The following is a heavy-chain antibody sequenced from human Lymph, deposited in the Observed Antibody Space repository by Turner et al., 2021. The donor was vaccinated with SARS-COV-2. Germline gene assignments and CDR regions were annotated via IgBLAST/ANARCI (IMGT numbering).Heavy chain of an antibody. J-gene: IGHJ4*02. V-gene: IGHV3-23*01. Sequence: EVQLLESGGGLVQPGGSLRLSCAASGFTFSSYAISWVRQASGKGLEWVLVISGSGGSTYYADSVKGRFTISRDNSKNTLYLQMNSLRAEDTAVYYCAKNEMAMIVVVITLFDYWGQGTLVTVSS. D-gene: IGHD3-22*01. CDR1: GFTFSSYA. CDR3: AKNEMAMIVVVITLFDY. CDR2: ISGSGGST.